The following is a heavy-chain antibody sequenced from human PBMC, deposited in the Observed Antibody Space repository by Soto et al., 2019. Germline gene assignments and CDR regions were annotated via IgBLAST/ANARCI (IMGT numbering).Heavy chain of an antibody. CDR1: GGSISSSSYY. V-gene: IGHV4-39*07. Sequence: LSLTCTVSGGSISSSSYYWGWIRQPPGKGLEWIGSIYYSGSTNYNPSLKSRVTISVDTSKNQFSLKLSSVTAADTAVYYCARAASGELELAGYFDYWGQGTLVTVSS. D-gene: IGHD1-7*01. J-gene: IGHJ4*02. CDR2: IYYSGST. CDR3: ARAASGELELAGYFDY.